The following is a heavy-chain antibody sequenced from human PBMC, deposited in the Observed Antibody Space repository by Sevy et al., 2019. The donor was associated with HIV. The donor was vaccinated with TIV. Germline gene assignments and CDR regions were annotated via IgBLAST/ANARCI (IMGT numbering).Heavy chain of an antibody. CDR2: ISGSGGST. CDR3: AKEQLTMVRGVIIRGAFDI. V-gene: IGHV3-23*01. D-gene: IGHD3-10*01. J-gene: IGHJ3*02. CDR1: GFTFSSYA. Sequence: WGSLRLSCAASGFTFSSYAMSWVRQAPGKGLEWVSAISGSGGSTYYADSVKGRFTISRDNSKNTLYLQMNSLRAEDTAVYYCAKEQLTMVRGVIIRGAFDIWGQGTMVTVSS.